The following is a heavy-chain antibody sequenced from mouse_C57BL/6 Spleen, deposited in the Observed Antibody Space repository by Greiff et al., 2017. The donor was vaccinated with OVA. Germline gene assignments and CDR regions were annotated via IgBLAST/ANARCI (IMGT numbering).Heavy chain of an antibody. D-gene: IGHD2-4*01. J-gene: IGHJ4*01. CDR3: ARNGDYDPYYYAMDY. V-gene: IGHV1-53*01. Sequence: QVQLQQSGTELVKPGASVKLSCKASGYTFTSYWMHWVKQRPGQGLEWIGNINPSNGGTNYNEKFKSKATLTVDKSSSTAYMQLSSLTSEDSAVYYCARNGDYDPYYYAMDYWGQGTSVTVSS. CDR1: GYTFTSYW. CDR2: INPSNGGT.